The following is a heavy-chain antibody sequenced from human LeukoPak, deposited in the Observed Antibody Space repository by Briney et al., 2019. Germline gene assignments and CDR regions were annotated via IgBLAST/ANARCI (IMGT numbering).Heavy chain of an antibody. CDR3: ARGAVAGRFSLRPTGAYYMDV. V-gene: IGHV1-69*01. CDR2: IIPIFGTA. CDR1: GGTFISYA. D-gene: IGHD6-13*01. Sequence: SVKVSCKASGGTFISYAISWVRQAPGQGLEWMGGIIPIFGTANYAQKFQGRVTITADESTSTAYMELSSLRVDDTAVYYCARGAVAGRFSLRPTGAYYMDVWGKGTTVTVSS. J-gene: IGHJ6*03.